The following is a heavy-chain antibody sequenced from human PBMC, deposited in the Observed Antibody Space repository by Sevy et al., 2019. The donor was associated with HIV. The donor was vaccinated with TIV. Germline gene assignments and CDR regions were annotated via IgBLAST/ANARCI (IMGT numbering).Heavy chain of an antibody. D-gene: IGHD3-22*01. V-gene: IGHV3-11*05. CDR3: AKDLHSMIVVVRSGSYFDY. CDR1: GFTFSDYY. Sequence: GGSLRLSCAASGFTFSDYYMSWIRQAPGKGLEWVSYISSSSSYTNYADSVKGRFTISRDNAKNSLYLQMNSLRAEDTALYYCAKDLHSMIVVVRSGSYFDYWGQGTLVTVSS. J-gene: IGHJ4*02. CDR2: ISSSSSYT.